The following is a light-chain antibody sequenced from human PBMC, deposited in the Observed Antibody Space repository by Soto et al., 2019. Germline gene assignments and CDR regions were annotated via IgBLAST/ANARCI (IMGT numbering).Light chain of an antibody. CDR2: GAS. J-gene: IGKJ3*01. Sequence: EIVLTQSPGTLSLSPGERATLSCRASQSVSSSYLAWYPQKPGQAPRLLIYGASSRATGIPDGFSGSGSGTDFTLTISRLEPEDFAVYYCQQYGSSSFTFGPGTKVDIK. CDR3: QQYGSSSFT. CDR1: QSVSSSY. V-gene: IGKV3-20*01.